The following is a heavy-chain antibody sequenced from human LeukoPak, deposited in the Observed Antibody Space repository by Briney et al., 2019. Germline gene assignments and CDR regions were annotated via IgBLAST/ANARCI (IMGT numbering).Heavy chain of an antibody. V-gene: IGHV3-11*01. Sequence: GGSLRLSCAASGFTLSDYVMAWIRQPPGKGLEWVAYIDPSGSPLYYADSVKGRFTVSRDNAKNSLFLHMKSLRAEDSAAYYCARSAYNWNWGQGTLVAVSS. CDR2: IDPSGSPL. CDR1: GFTLSDYV. D-gene: IGHD1-20*01. CDR3: ARSAYNWN. J-gene: IGHJ4*02.